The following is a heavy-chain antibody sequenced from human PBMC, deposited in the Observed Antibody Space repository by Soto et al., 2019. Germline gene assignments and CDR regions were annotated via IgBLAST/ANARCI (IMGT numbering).Heavy chain of an antibody. CDR1: GFTFSDHY. D-gene: IGHD2-2*01. Sequence: GGSLRLSCAASGFTFSDHYMDWVRQAPGKGLEWVGRTRNKANSYTTEYAASVKGRFTISRDDPKNSLYLQMNSLKTEDTAVYYCAATKDIVVVPAAREGMDVWGQGTTVTVSS. CDR3: AATKDIVVVPAAREGMDV. J-gene: IGHJ6*02. CDR2: TRNKANSYTT. V-gene: IGHV3-72*01.